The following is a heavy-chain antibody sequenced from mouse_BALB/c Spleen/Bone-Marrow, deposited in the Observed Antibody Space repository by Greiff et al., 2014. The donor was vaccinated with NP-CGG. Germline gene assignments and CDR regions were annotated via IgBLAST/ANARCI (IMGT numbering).Heavy chain of an antibody. CDR2: INLSTGYT. CDR3: ARDDYDDY. V-gene: IGHV1-7*01. J-gene: IGHJ2*01. D-gene: IGHD2-4*01. CDR1: GNTFTNYW. Sequence: VQVVESGAELAKPGASVKMSCKASGNTFTNYWMHWVKQRPGQGLEWIGYINLSTGYTEYNQKFKDKATLTADKSSSTAYMQLSSLTSEDSAVYYCARDDYDDYWGQGTTLTVSS.